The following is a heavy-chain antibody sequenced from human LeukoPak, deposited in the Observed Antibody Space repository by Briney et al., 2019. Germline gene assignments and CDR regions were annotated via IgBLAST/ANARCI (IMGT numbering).Heavy chain of an antibody. V-gene: IGHV1-69*05. CDR1: GGTFSSYA. CDR3: ARDRYSSSWYYLDY. D-gene: IGHD6-13*01. CDR2: IIPIFGTA. J-gene: IGHJ4*02. Sequence: GASVKVSCKASGGTFSSYAISWVRQAPGQGLEWMGGIIPIFGTANYAQKFQGRVTITTDESTSTAYMELSSLSSEDTAVYYCARDRYSSSWYYLDYWGQGTLVTVSS.